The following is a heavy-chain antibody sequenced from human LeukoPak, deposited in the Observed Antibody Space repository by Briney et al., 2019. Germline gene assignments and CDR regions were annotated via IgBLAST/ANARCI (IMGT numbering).Heavy chain of an antibody. D-gene: IGHD3-22*01. Sequence: GGSLRLSCAASGFTFSNAWMNWVRQAPGKGLEWVSSISSSSSYIYYADSVKGRFTISRDNAKNSLYLQMNSLRAEDTAVYYCARGDYYDSSIDYWGQGTLVTVSS. V-gene: IGHV3-21*01. CDR2: ISSSSSYI. J-gene: IGHJ4*02. CDR3: ARGDYYDSSIDY. CDR1: GFTFSNAW.